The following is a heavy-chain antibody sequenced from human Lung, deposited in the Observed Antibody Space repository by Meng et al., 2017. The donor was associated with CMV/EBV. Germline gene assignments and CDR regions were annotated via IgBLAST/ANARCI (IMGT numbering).Heavy chain of an antibody. CDR1: GGSISSNGYY. CDR2: IYYTGIT. V-gene: IGHV4-39*07. Sequence: WESLRLSCTVSGGSISSNGYYWGWIRQPPGKGLEWIGSIYYTGITYYNPSLKSRVTVSVDTSKNQFSLNLSSVTAADTAVYFCARGLLLYGHNRPSAFDIWGQGTMVTVSS. J-gene: IGHJ3*02. D-gene: IGHD1-14*01. CDR3: ARGLLLYGHNRPSAFDI.